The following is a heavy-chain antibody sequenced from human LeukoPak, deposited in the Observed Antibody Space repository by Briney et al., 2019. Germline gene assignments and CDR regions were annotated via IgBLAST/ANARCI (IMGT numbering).Heavy chain of an antibody. Sequence: SETLSLTCTVSGFSISSAYYWGWIRQPPGKGLEWIGSFYHSGSTYYNPSLKSRVTISLDTSKNQYFLKLSSLTAADTAVYFCARGPYSYDSSGAFDIWGQGTMVTVSS. CDR3: ARGPYSYDSSGAFDI. V-gene: IGHV4-38-2*02. CDR2: FYHSGST. D-gene: IGHD3-22*01. J-gene: IGHJ3*02. CDR1: GFSISSAYY.